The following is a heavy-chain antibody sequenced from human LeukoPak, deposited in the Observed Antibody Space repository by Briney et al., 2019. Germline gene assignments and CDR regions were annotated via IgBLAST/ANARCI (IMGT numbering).Heavy chain of an antibody. J-gene: IGHJ6*02. CDR2: MNPINGNT. CDR3: ARGQYSSGWYAPNYYGMDV. D-gene: IGHD6-19*01. CDR1: GFTFTNYD. V-gene: IGHV1-8*01. Sequence: ASVKVSCKATGFTFTNYDINWVRQATGQGLEWMGWMNPINGNTGYAQKFQGRVTITADESTSTAYMELSSLRSEDTAVYYCARGQYSSGWYAPNYYGMDVWGQGTTVTVSS.